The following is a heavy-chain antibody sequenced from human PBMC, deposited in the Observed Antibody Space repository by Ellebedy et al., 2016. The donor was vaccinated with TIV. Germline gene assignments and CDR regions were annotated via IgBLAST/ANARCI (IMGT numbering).Heavy chain of an antibody. CDR3: ARTGSGRRGGGYYDSSGYLLTDY. V-gene: IGHV1-18*01. CDR2: ISAYNGNT. Sequence: AASVKVSCKASGYTFTSYGISWVRQAPGQGLEWMGWISAYNGNTNCAQKLQGRVTMTTDTSTSTAYMELRSLRSDDTAVYYCARTGSGRRGGGYYDSSGYLLTDYWGQGTLVTVSS. CDR1: GYTFTSYG. D-gene: IGHD3-22*01. J-gene: IGHJ4*02.